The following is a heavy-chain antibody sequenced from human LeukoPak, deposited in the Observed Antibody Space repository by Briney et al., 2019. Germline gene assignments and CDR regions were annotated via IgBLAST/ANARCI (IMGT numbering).Heavy chain of an antibody. D-gene: IGHD4-23*01. V-gene: IGHV5-51*01. CDR3: ANFYGDKDRDFAY. CDR2: IHPGNSNI. J-gene: IGHJ4*02. Sequence: GESLKISCKASGYSFANYWIGWVRQMPGKGLEWMGIIHPGNSNIRYSPSFEDQVIILVDKSITTAYLQWSSLKASDSAMYYCANFYGDKDRDFAYWGQGPLVTVSS. CDR1: GYSFANYW.